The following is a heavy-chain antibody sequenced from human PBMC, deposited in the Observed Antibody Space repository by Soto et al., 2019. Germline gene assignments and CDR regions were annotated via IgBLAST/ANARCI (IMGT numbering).Heavy chain of an antibody. V-gene: IGHV4-59*08. D-gene: IGHD6-13*01. J-gene: IGHJ4*02. Sequence: QVQLQESGPGLVKPSETLSLTCTVSGGSISGYYWNWIRQPPGKGLEWIGHVHYSGSTNYNPSLKNRVTISVDMSKNQFSLKLSSVTAADTAVYYCARPAGTGPWAFDYWGQGTLVTVSS. CDR2: VHYSGST. CDR1: GGSISGYY. CDR3: ARPAGTGPWAFDY.